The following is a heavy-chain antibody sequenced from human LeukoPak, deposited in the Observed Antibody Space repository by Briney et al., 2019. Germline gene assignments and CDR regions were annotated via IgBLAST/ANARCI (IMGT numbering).Heavy chain of an antibody. D-gene: IGHD6-13*01. J-gene: IGHJ4*02. CDR3: AREYSSSWYPLYYFDY. V-gene: IGHV3-74*01. Sequence: GGSLRLSCAASGFTFSSYWVHWVRQAPGKGLVWVSCINTDGSSTSYADSVKGRFTISRDSAKNTLYLQMNSLRAEDTAVYYCAREYSSSWYPLYYFDYWGQGTLVTVSS. CDR2: INTDGSST. CDR1: GFTFSSYW.